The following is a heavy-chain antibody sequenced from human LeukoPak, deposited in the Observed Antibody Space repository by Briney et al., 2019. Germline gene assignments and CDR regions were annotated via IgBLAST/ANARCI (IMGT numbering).Heavy chain of an antibody. CDR3: ASSGITGFGWYFDL. V-gene: IGHV1-69*05. J-gene: IGHJ2*01. D-gene: IGHD1-20*01. CDR1: GGTFSSYA. CDR2: IIPIFGTA. Sequence: SVKVSCKASGGTFSSYAISRVRQAPGQGLEWMGRIIPIFGTANYAQKFQGRVTMTRDTSTSTVYMELSSLRSEDTAVYYCASSGITGFGWYFDLWGRDTLVTVSS.